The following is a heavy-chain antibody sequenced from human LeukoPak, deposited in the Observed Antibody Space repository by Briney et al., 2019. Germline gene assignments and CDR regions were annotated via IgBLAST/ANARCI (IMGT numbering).Heavy chain of an antibody. D-gene: IGHD1-26*01. CDR3: ARGGATEDYFDC. Sequence: SGPALVKPTQTLTLTCTFSGFSLSTSGMCVSWIRQPPGKALEWLARIDWDDDKYYSTSLKTRLTISKDTSKNQVVLTMTNMDPVDTATYYCARGGATEDYFDCWGQGTLVTVSS. CDR2: IDWDDDK. CDR1: GFSLSTSGMC. J-gene: IGHJ4*02. V-gene: IGHV2-70*11.